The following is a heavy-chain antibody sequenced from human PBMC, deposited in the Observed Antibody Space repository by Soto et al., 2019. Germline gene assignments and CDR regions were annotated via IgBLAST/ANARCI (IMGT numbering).Heavy chain of an antibody. CDR1: GGSFSGYY. D-gene: IGHD3-10*01. V-gene: IGHV4-34*01. J-gene: IGHJ4*02. CDR3: ARGLALLLWFGELLINHFDY. Sequence: SETLSLTCAVYGGSFSGYYWSWIRQPPGKGLEWIGEINHSGSTNYNPSLKSRVTISVDTSKNQFSLKLSSVTAADTAVYYCARGLALLLWFGELLINHFDYWGQGTLVTVSS. CDR2: INHSGST.